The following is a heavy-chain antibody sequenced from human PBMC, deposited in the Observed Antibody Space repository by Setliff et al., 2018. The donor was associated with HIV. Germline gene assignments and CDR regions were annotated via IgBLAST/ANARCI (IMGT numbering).Heavy chain of an antibody. CDR3: ARGSTTWWTWWFDP. Sequence: SETLSLTCTVSGDSINTHYWSWVRQPPGKALEWIGTTSKSGSTTYNPSLNSRVTISVDTAKNQFSLKVTSVTSADTAVYYCARGSTTWWTWWFDPWGQRTLVTVSS. V-gene: IGHV4-59*11. J-gene: IGHJ5*02. D-gene: IGHD2-15*01. CDR1: GDSINTHY. CDR2: TSKSGST.